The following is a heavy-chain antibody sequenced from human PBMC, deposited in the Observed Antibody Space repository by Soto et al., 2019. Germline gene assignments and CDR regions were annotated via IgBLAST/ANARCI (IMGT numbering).Heavy chain of an antibody. J-gene: IGHJ3*02. Sequence: SETLSLTCAVYGGSVNGYYWNWIRQPPGKGLEWIGEINHTGGTHYNPSLTSRVTMSVXXXXXXFXLXLXXXTAADTAVYYCASDGARSAFDIWGQGTMVTVSS. D-gene: IGHD2-8*01. CDR2: INHTGGT. CDR1: GGSVNGYY. CDR3: ASDGARSAFDI. V-gene: IGHV4-34*01.